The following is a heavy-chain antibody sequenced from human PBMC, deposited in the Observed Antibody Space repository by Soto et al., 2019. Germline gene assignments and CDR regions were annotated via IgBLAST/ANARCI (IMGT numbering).Heavy chain of an antibody. CDR3: AIDRAYGECDY. V-gene: IGHV3-11*01. D-gene: IGHD4-17*01. Sequence: QVQLVESGGGLVKPGGSLRLSCAASGFTFSDYYMSWIRQAPGKGLEWVSDISSSGSTVYYADSVKGRFTISRDNAKNPLYVQMTSQRAEDTAVYYCAIDRAYGECDYWGQGTLVTVSS. CDR2: ISSSGSTV. J-gene: IGHJ4*02. CDR1: GFTFSDYY.